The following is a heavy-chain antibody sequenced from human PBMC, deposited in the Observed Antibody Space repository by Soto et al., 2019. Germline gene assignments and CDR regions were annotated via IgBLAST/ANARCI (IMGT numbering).Heavy chain of an antibody. CDR2: ISSTGDDI. CDR3: ARLPKGSVVTG. Sequence: VQLMESGGGLVYPGASLRLSCETSGFSFRDHSMNWVRQAPGKGLQWVSYISSTGDDIHYADSVKGRFTVSRDNAKNALFLQMNSLRDDDSAIHYCARLPKGSVVTGWGQGTLVTVSS. CDR1: GFSFRDHS. J-gene: IGHJ4*02. V-gene: IGHV3-48*02. D-gene: IGHD2-21*02.